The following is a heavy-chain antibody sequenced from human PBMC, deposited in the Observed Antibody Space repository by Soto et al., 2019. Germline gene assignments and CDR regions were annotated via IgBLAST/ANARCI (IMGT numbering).Heavy chain of an antibody. CDR3: ARDRVAGIWGDAFDI. CDR2: INPYNANT. J-gene: IGHJ3*02. D-gene: IGHD3-16*01. CDR1: GYTFTNHG. Sequence: QVQLVQSGTEVKKPGASVKVSCKTSGYTFTNHGINWVRQAPGQGLEWMGWINPYNANTNYAQKLQGRVTMATGTSTTTAYLDLRSLTSDDTAGYYCARDRVAGIWGDAFDIWGQGTVVTVSS. V-gene: IGHV1-18*04.